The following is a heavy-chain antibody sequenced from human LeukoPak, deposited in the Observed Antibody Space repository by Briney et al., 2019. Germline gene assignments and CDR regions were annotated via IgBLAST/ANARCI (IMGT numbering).Heavy chain of an antibody. CDR1: GFTFNNCA. D-gene: IGHD3-22*01. J-gene: IGHJ3*02. Sequence: GGSLRLSCAASGFTFNNCAMSWVRKAPGKGLEWVSTISTSGGSTYYADSVKGRFTISRDNSKNTLYLQMNTLRAEDTAVYYCAKDRAFYDSSGRDVFDIWGQGTMVTVSS. V-gene: IGHV3-23*01. CDR2: ISTSGGST. CDR3: AKDRAFYDSSGRDVFDI.